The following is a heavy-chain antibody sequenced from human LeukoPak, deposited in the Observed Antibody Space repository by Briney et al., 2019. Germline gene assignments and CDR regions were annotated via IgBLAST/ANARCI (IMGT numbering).Heavy chain of an antibody. V-gene: IGHV4-39*01. CDR3: ARSRSGSYYTPFEY. CDR2: IYYSGST. J-gene: IGHJ4*02. D-gene: IGHD3-10*01. CDR1: GGSISSGSYY. Sequence: SETLSLTCTVSGGSISSGSYYWSWIRQPPGKGLEWIGNIYYSGSTYYNPSLKSRVTISVDTSKNQFSLKLTSVTAADTAVYYCARSRSGSYYTPFEYWGQGTLVTVSS.